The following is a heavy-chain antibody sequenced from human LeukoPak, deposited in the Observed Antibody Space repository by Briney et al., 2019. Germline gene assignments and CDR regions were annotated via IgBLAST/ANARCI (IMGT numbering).Heavy chain of an antibody. Sequence: SQTLSLTCTVSGGSISSGGYYWSWIRQHPGKGLEWIGYTYYSGSTYYNPSLKSRVTISVDTSKNRFSLKLSSVTAADTAVYYCAREPSRTIFGVVPNQPPNWGQGTLVTVSS. CDR3: AREPSRTIFGVVPNQPPN. CDR1: GGSISSGGYY. J-gene: IGHJ4*02. V-gene: IGHV4-31*03. CDR2: TYYSGST. D-gene: IGHD3-3*01.